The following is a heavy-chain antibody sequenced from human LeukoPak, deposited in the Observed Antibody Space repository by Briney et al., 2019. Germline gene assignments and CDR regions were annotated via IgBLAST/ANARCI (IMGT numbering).Heavy chain of an antibody. J-gene: IGHJ6*02. V-gene: IGHV1-46*01. CDR2: INPSGGGT. CDR3: AREDVVLVDAVRYYYYGMDV. Sequence: ASVRVSCKAPGYNFVSYYMHWVRQAPGQGLEWMGIINPSGGGTSYAQKFQDRVTMTRDTSTSTVYMELSSLKSEDTAVYYCAREDVVLVDAVRYYYYGMDVWGQGTTVTVSS. D-gene: IGHD2-8*01. CDR1: GYNFVSYY.